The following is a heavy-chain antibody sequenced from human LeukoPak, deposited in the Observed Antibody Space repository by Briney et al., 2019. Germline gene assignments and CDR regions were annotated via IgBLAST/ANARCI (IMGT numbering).Heavy chain of an antibody. D-gene: IGHD3-9*01. V-gene: IGHV2-5*02. CDR1: GFSLSTSGVG. CDR3: AHRRDIRYFDWYLDY. J-gene: IGHJ4*02. Sequence: GSGPTLVKPTQTLTLTCTFSGFSLSTSGVGVGWIRQPPGKALERLALIYWDDDKRYSPSLKSRLTITKDTSKNQVVLTMSNMDPVDTATYYCAHRRDIRYFDWYLDYWGQGTLVTVSS. CDR2: IYWDDDK.